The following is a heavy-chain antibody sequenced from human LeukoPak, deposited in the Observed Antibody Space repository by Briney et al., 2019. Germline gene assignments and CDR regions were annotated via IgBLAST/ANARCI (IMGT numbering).Heavy chain of an antibody. Sequence: SETLSLTCAVYGGSFSGYYWSWIRQPAGKGLEWIGRIYTSGSTNYNPSLKSRVTISVDTSKNQFSLKLSSVTAADTAVYYCAGHPLSIAAAGRVFWGQGTLVTASS. CDR1: GGSFSGYY. CDR2: IYTSGST. J-gene: IGHJ4*02. V-gene: IGHV4-59*10. CDR3: AGHPLSIAAAGRVF. D-gene: IGHD6-13*01.